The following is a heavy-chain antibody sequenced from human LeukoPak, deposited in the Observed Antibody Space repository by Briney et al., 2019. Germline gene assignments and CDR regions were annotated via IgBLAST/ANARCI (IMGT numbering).Heavy chain of an antibody. CDR3: ATYGDYSENYYYYYYMDV. D-gene: IGHD4-17*01. CDR2: IIPIFGTA. Sequence: ASVKVSCKASGGTFSSYAISWVRQAPGQGLEWMGGIIPIFGTANYAQKFQGRVTITADESTSTAYMELSSLRSEDTAVYYCATYGDYSENYYYYYYMDVWGKGTTVTISS. CDR1: GGTFSSYA. J-gene: IGHJ6*03. V-gene: IGHV1-69*13.